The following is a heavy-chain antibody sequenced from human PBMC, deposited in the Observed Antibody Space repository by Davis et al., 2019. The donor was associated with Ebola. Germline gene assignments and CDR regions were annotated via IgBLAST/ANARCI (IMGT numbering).Heavy chain of an antibody. CDR3: ARDGFDSLGYDFDY. CDR1: GFTFSSYW. V-gene: IGHV3-7*01. Sequence: GESLKISCAASGFTFSSYWMSWVRQAPGKGLEWVANIKQDGSEKYYVDSVKGRFTISRDNAKNSLYLQMNSLRAEDTAVYYCARDGFDSLGYDFDYWGQGTTVTVSS. CDR2: IKQDGSEK. J-gene: IGHJ4*02. D-gene: IGHD3-22*01.